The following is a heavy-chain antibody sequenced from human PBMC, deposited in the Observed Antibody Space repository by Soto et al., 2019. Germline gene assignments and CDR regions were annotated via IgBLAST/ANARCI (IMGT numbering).Heavy chain of an antibody. Sequence: SVKVSWKASGGTCSSYSISWVRQAPGEGLEWMGGIIPIFGTANYAQKFQGRVTITADESTSTAYMELSSLRSEDTAVYYRARGGMWGEPREYYYYYGMDVWGQGTTVTVS. J-gene: IGHJ6*02. V-gene: IGHV1-69*13. D-gene: IGHD3-16*01. CDR1: GGTCSSYS. CDR3: ARGGMWGEPREYYYYYGMDV. CDR2: IIPIFGTA.